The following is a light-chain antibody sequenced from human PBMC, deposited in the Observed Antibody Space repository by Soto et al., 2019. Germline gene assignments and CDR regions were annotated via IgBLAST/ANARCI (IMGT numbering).Light chain of an antibody. J-gene: IGKJ1*01. V-gene: IGKV3-20*01. CDR2: GVS. Sequence: EIVLTQSPGTLSLSPGERATLSCRASQSVTNNYIAWYQHKPGQAPRLLFYGVSSRATGVPDRFSGSGSGTDFTLTISRLEPEDLAMYYCQQYGTSRAFGQGTKVEIK. CDR3: QQYGTSRA. CDR1: QSVTNNY.